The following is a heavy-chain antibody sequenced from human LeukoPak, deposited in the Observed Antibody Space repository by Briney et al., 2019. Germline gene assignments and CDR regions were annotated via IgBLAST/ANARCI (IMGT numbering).Heavy chain of an antibody. D-gene: IGHD3-10*01. CDR2: ISAYNGNT. Sequence: GASVKVSCKASGYTFTSYDISWVRQAPGQGLEWMGWISAYNGNTNYAQKLQGRVTMTTDTSTSTAYMELRSLRSDDTAVYYCARAPYYYGSGSYYTGDWFDPWGQGTLVTVSS. J-gene: IGHJ5*02. V-gene: IGHV1-18*01. CDR3: ARAPYYYGSGSYYTGDWFDP. CDR1: GYTFTSYD.